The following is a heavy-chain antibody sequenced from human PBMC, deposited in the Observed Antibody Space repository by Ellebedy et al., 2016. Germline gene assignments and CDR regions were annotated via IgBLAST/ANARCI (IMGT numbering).Heavy chain of an antibody. V-gene: IGHV3-48*04. Sequence: GESLKISCAVSGFTFSAYSMNWVRQAPGKGLEWVSYISTGSSTIYYADSVKGRFTISRDNAKNSLYLQMNSLRAEDTAVYYCARYVATGGGYYFDYWGQGTLVTVSS. CDR1: GFTFSAYS. CDR3: ARYVATGGGYYFDY. J-gene: IGHJ4*02. D-gene: IGHD5-12*01. CDR2: ISTGSSTI.